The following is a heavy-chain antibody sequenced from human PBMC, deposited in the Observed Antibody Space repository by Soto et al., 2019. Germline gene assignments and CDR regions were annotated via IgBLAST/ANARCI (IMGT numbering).Heavy chain of an antibody. V-gene: IGHV3-13*01. J-gene: IGHJ3*02. CDR3: ARSGLVQLPADSHAFDI. CDR2: IGTAGDT. Sequence: GGSLRLSCAASGFTFSSYDMHWVRQATGKGLEWVSAIGTAGDTYYPGSVKGRFTISRENAKNSLYLQMNSLRSEDTAMYYCARSGLVQLPADSHAFDIWGQGTMVTVSS. D-gene: IGHD2-2*01. CDR1: GFTFSSYD.